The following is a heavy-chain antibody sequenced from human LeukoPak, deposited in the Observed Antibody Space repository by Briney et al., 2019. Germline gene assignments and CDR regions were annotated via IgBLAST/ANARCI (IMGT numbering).Heavy chain of an antibody. CDR1: GFTFSSYS. D-gene: IGHD2-15*01. V-gene: IGHV3-21*01. Sequence: GGSLRLSYAASGFTFSSYSMNWVRQAPGKGLEWVSSISSSSSYIYYADSVKGRFTISRDNAKNSLYLQMNSLRAEDTAVYYCARDTNCSGGSCYSVASDYWGQGTLVTVSS. CDR3: ARDTNCSGGSCYSVASDY. J-gene: IGHJ4*02. CDR2: ISSSSSYI.